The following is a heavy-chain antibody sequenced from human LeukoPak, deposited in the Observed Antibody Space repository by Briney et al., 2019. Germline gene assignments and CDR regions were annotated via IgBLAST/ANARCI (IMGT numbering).Heavy chain of an antibody. J-gene: IGHJ4*02. CDR2: INHRGST. D-gene: IGHD6-19*01. V-gene: IGHV4-34*01. CDR1: GGSFSGYY. Sequence: SETLSLTCAVYGGSFSGYYWSWIRQPPGKGLEWIGEINHRGSTNYNPSLKSRVTISVDTSKNQFSLKLRSVTAADTAVYYCARGGSYSSGWYTGYYFDYWGQGTLVTVSS. CDR3: ARGGSYSSGWYTGYYFDY.